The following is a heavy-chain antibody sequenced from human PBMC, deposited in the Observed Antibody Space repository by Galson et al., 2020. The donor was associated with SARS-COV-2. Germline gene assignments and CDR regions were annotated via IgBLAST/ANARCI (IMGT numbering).Heavy chain of an antibody. CDR3: SRAMPTDLPDY. V-gene: IGHV3-49*03. CDR2: IRTKPYGMTT. CDR1: GFTFGDYV. D-gene: IGHD3-3*01. Sequence: GSLKISCTVSGFTFGDYVISWSRQAPGKGLEFVGFIRTKPYGMTTHYAASVRGRFTISRDDSNSIAYLQMNSLTTGDTAVYYCSRAMPTDLPDYWGQGTLVTVTS. J-gene: IGHJ4*02.